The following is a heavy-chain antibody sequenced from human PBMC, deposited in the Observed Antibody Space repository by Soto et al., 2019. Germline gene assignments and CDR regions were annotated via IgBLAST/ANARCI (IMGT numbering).Heavy chain of an antibody. D-gene: IGHD2-15*01. CDR1: GGSISSGGYS. Sequence: QLQLQESGSGLVKPSQTLSLTCAVSGGSISSGGYSWSWIRQPPGKGLEWIGYIYHSGSTDYNPSLKSRLTMSVDRAKKQFSLKLSSVTAADTAVYYCARRISWFDPWGQGTLVTVSS. CDR3: ARRISWFDP. J-gene: IGHJ5*02. V-gene: IGHV4-30-2*01. CDR2: IYHSGST.